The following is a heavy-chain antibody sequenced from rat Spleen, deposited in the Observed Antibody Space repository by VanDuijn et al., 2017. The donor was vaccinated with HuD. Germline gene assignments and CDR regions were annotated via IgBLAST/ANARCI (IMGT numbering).Heavy chain of an antibody. CDR1: GFTFSDYY. CDR3: TREFRYSFDF. V-gene: IGHV5-29*01. J-gene: IGHJ2*01. CDR2: ISYDGRST. D-gene: IGHD1-5*01. Sequence: EVRLVESDGGSVHPGRSLKVCSAASGFTFSDYYLAWVGQAPPKGLEWVATISYDGRSTYYRDPVKGRFTISRHNAKSTLYLQMDSLKSEDTATYYCTREFRYSFDFWGQGLMVTVSS.